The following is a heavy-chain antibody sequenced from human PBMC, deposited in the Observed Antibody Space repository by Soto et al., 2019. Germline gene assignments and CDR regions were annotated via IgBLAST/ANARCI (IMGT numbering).Heavy chain of an antibody. Sequence: EVQLVETGGGLIQPGGSLRLSCAASGFTVSSNYMSWVRQAPGKGLEWVSVIYSGGSTYYADSVKGRFTISRDNSKNTLYLQQNSMRGEDTTVDYCSGGRMGGYDGAYYYYGMDVWGQGTTVTVSS. CDR2: IYSGGST. CDR1: GFTVSSNY. CDR3: SGGRMGGYDGAYYYYGMDV. J-gene: IGHJ6*02. D-gene: IGHD1-26*01. V-gene: IGHV3-53*02.